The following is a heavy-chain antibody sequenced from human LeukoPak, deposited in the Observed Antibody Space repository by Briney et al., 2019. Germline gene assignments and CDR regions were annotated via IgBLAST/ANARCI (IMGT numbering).Heavy chain of an antibody. CDR3: ARLNIVATNFDY. CDR1: GYTFTAYY. Sequence: ASVKVSCKASGYTFTAYYMHWVRQAPGQGLEWMGWINPNSGGTNYAQKFQGRVTMTRDTSISTAYMELSRLRSDDTAVYYCARLNIVATNFDYWGQGTLVTVSS. V-gene: IGHV1-2*02. J-gene: IGHJ4*02. D-gene: IGHD5-12*01. CDR2: INPNSGGT.